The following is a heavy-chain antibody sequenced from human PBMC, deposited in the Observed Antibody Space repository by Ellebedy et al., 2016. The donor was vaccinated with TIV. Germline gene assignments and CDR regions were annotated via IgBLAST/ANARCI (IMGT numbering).Heavy chain of an antibody. CDR2: IYYSGFT. CDR1: GGSIGSYY. D-gene: IGHD6-25*01. V-gene: IGHV4-59*08. J-gene: IGHJ4*02. CDR3: ARRDTSGWAWYFDY. Sequence: SETLSLXXTVSGGSIGSYYWTWIRQPPGKGLEWIGYIYYSGFTKYNPALKSRVTTSLDTSKKQFSLKLSSVTAADTAVYYCARRDTSGWAWYFDYWGQGTLVTV.